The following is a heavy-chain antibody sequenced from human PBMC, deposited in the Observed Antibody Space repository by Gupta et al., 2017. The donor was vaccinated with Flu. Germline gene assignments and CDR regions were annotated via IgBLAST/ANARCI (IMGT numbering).Heavy chain of an antibody. J-gene: IGHJ3*02. CDR2: MRNIANSYST. V-gene: IGHV3-72*01. Sequence: RQAPGKGLEWVDRMRNIANSYSTDYAASVKGRYTISRDDSKTSLYLQMSSLKIEDTAVYYCARVGRTLVHRGQKNKDVFDIWGQGTMVTVSS. CDR3: ARVGRTLVHRGQKNKDVFDI. D-gene: IGHD3-10*01.